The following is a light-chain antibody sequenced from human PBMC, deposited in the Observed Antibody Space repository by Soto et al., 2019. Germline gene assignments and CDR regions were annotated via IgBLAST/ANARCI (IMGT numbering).Light chain of an antibody. CDR3: QQYGGSTRT. J-gene: IGKJ1*01. CDR1: QSVTTQ. Sequence: IVLTQSPGTLSLSPGERATLSCRASQSVTTQLAWYQQKPGQAPRLIIHGASSRATGVPDRITGSGSGTDFTLAISRLEPEDFAVYYCQQYGGSTRTFGQGNKVEIK. CDR2: GAS. V-gene: IGKV3-20*01.